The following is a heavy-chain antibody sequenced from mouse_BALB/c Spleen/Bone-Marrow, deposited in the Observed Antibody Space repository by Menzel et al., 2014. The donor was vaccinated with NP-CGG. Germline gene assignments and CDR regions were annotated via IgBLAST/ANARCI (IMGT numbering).Heavy chain of an antibody. CDR3: ARQITTVDYAMDY. V-gene: IGHV1-7*01. Sequence: QVQLQHSGAELAKPGASVKMSCKASGYTFTSYWMHWVKQRPGQGLEWIGYINPSTGYTEYNQKFKDKATLTADKSSNTAYMQLSSLTSEDSAVYYCARQITTVDYAMDYWGQGTSVTVSS. J-gene: IGHJ4*01. D-gene: IGHD1-1*01. CDR2: INPSTGYT. CDR1: GYTFTSYW.